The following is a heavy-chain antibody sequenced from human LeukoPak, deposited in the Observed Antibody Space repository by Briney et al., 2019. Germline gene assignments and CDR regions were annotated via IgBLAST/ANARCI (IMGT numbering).Heavy chain of an antibody. Sequence: GGSLRLSCSPSGFTFTSYTIHWVRQAPGRGLEFVSAITSNGGSASYADSVKGRFTISRDNSKNTVYLQMSSLRAEDPAVYYCVIVRGYFDSSGSDYWGQGTLVTVSS. D-gene: IGHD3-9*01. J-gene: IGHJ4*02. CDR1: GFTFTSYT. V-gene: IGHV3-64D*06. CDR3: VIVRGYFDSSGSDY. CDR2: ITSNGGSA.